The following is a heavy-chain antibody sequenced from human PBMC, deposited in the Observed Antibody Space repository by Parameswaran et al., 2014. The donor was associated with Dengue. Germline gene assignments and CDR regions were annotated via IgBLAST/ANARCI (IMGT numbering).Heavy chain of an antibody. CDR2: ISYGGSSQ. D-gene: IGHD5/OR15-5a*01. Sequence: VRQAPGKGLEWVATISYGGSSQYYADSVKGRFTISRDDSKNTLYLQISSLRGEDTAVYYCARDKCHRGFCFKVFSDGVDVWGQGTTVTVSS. J-gene: IGHJ6*02. CDR3: ARDKCHRGFCFKVFSDGVDV. V-gene: IGHV3-30*03.